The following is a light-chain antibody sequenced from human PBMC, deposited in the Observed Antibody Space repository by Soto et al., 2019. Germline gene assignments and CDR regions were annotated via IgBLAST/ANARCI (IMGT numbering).Light chain of an antibody. CDR3: QQLNTYPIP. CDR1: QGISSY. V-gene: IGKV1-9*01. J-gene: IGKJ5*01. Sequence: IQLTQSPSSLSASVGDRVTITCRASQGISSYLAWYQQKPGKAPKLLIYGASTLEGGVPFRFSGSGSGTDFTLIISSVQPEDVATYYCQQLNTYPIPFGQGTRLEIK. CDR2: GAS.